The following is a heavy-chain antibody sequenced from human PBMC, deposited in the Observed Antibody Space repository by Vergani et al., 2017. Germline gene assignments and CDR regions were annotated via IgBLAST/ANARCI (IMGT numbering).Heavy chain of an antibody. CDR2: IYTSGAT. CDR3: ARGLYSSSRLAWFDP. D-gene: IGHD6-13*01. CDR1: GGSFSTGGQS. J-gene: IGHJ5*02. V-gene: IGHV4-61*02. Sequence: QVQLHESGPGLVKPSQTLSLTCTVSGGSFSTGGQSWTWLRQSAGKGLEWIGRIYTSGATNYNPSLRSRAIMSGDASKKQFSLMLSSVTAADTAVYYCARGLYSSSRLAWFDPWGQGTLVTVSS.